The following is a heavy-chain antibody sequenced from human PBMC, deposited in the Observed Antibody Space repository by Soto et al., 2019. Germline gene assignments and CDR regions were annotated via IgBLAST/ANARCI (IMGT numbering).Heavy chain of an antibody. CDR2: VYNSGST. Sequence: SETLSLTCTVSGGSISSNYWTWIRQPPGKGLEWIGYVYNSGSTNYNPSLKSRVTISEDTSKSQFSLKVNSMAAADTAVYYCARYRREAVAGYTLDNWGQGILVTVSS. CDR1: GGSISSNY. V-gene: IGHV4-59*01. D-gene: IGHD6-13*01. CDR3: ARYRREAVAGYTLDN. J-gene: IGHJ4*02.